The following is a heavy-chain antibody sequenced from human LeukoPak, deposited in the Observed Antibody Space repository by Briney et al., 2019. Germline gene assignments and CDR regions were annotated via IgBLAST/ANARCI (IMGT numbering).Heavy chain of an antibody. Sequence: PSETLSLTCTVSGGSISSGSYYWGWIRQPPGKGLEWIGSIYYSGSTYYNPSLKSRVTISVDTSKNQFSLKLSSVTAADTAVYYCARRRFGYSGYDPHTFDYWGQGTLVTVSS. V-gene: IGHV4-39*01. CDR1: GGSISSGSYY. CDR3: ARRRFGYSGYDPHTFDY. J-gene: IGHJ4*02. CDR2: IYYSGST. D-gene: IGHD5-12*01.